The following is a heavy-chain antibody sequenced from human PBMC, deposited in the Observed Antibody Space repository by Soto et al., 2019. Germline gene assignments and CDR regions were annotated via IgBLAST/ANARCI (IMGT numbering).Heavy chain of an antibody. CDR3: ARDLRGRGSGRFDP. Sequence: WTWIRQHPGKGLEWIGYIYYSGVTYYNPSLKSRVTISVDTSKNQFSLKLSSMTAADTAVYFCARDLRGRGSGRFDPWGRGTLVTVSS. J-gene: IGHJ5*02. CDR2: IYYSGVT. D-gene: IGHD3-10*01. V-gene: IGHV4-31*02.